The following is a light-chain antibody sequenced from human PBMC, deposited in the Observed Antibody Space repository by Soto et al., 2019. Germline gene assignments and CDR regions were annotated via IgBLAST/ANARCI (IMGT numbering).Light chain of an antibody. J-gene: IGKJ1*01. V-gene: IGKV3-20*01. CDR3: QQYGSSPWT. CDR1: QSVSSSY. CDR2: GAS. Sequence: EIVLTQSPGTLSLSPGERATLSCRASQSVSSSYLVWYQQKPGQAPRLLIYGASSRATGIPDRLSGSGSGTDFTLTISRLEPEDFAVYYCQQYGSSPWTFGQGTKVDIK.